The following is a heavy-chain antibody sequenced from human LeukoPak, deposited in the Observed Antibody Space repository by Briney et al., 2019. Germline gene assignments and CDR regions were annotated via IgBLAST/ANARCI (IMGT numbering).Heavy chain of an antibody. CDR3: AKYDSSGYYSTHWYFDL. CDR2: IYSSGST. Sequence: SSETLSLTCTVSGGSISSRSYYWGWIRQTPGKGLEWIGSIYSSGSTYYNPSLKSPFTISVDTSKNQFSLKLSSATAADTAVYYCAKYDSSGYYSTHWYFDLWGRGTLVTVSS. CDR1: GGSISSRSYY. J-gene: IGHJ2*01. D-gene: IGHD3-22*01. V-gene: IGHV4-39*07.